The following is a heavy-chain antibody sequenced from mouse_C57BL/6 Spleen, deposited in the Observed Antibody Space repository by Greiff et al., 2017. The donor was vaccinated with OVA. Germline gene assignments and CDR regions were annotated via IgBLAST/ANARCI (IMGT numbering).Heavy chain of an antibody. D-gene: IGHD1-1*01. V-gene: IGHV1-82*01. Sequence: VQLQQSGPELVKPGASVKISCTASGYAFSSYWMHWVKQRPGKGLEWIGRIYPGDGDTNYNGKFKGKATLTVDKSSRAAYMKLSSLASEDSAVEFCARHYDVAMDYWGQGTSVTVSS. J-gene: IGHJ4*01. CDR1: GYAFSSYW. CDR2: IYPGDGDT. CDR3: ARHYDVAMDY.